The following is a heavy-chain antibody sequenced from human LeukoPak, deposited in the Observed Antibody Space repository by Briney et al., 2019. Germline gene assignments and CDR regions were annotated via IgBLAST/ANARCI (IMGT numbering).Heavy chain of an antibody. D-gene: IGHD1-7*01. Sequence: SETLSLTCTVSGVSSSIYYWSWIRQPPGKGLEWIGYIYNSGSTSYNPSLKRRATISADTYKTKFSLKLSSVTAADTAVYYCVRDRELNYWGQGTLVTVSS. CDR3: VRDRELNY. J-gene: IGHJ4*02. CDR1: GVSSSIYY. CDR2: IYNSGST. V-gene: IGHV4-59*01.